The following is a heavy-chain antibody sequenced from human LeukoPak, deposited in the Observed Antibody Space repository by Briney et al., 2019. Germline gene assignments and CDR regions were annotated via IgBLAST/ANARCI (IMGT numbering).Heavy chain of an antibody. J-gene: IGHJ4*02. Sequence: GRSLRLSCAASGFTFSSYGMHWVRQAPGKGLEWVSAISGSGGSTYYADSVKGRFAISRDNSKNTLYLQMNSLRAEDTAVYYCAKAPRGEYYFDYWGQGTLVTVSS. V-gene: IGHV3-23*01. CDR3: AKAPRGEYYFDY. D-gene: IGHD3-10*01. CDR1: GFTFSSYG. CDR2: ISGSGGST.